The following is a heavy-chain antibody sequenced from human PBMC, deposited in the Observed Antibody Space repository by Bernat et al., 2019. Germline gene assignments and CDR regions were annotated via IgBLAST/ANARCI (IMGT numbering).Heavy chain of an antibody. CDR3: AKDGLNSGYYTFFSLDY. CDR1: GFTFSSHG. J-gene: IGHJ4*02. V-gene: IGHV3-30*02. D-gene: IGHD3/OR15-3a*01. CDR2: IRYDGNNK. Sequence: QVQLVESGGGVVQPGGSLRLSCAASGFTFSSHGMHWVRQAPGKGLELVAFIRYDGNNKHYADSVKGRFTISRDNSKNTLYLQMNSLRVEDTAVYYCAKDGLNSGYYTFFSLDYWGQGTLVTVSS.